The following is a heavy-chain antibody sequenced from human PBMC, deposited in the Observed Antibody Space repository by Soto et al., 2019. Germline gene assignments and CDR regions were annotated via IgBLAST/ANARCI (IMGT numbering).Heavy chain of an antibody. D-gene: IGHD4-17*01. CDR1: GFTVSSNY. CDR2: IYSSGST. V-gene: IGHV3-53*01. Sequence: EVHLVESGGGLIQPGGSLRLSCAASGFTVSSNYMSWVRQAPGKGLEWVSVIYSSGSTYYADSVKGRFTISRDNSKYTLYLQMNSLRAEDTAVYYCARDCGDHGYFDYWGQGTLVTVSS. CDR3: ARDCGDHGYFDY. J-gene: IGHJ4*02.